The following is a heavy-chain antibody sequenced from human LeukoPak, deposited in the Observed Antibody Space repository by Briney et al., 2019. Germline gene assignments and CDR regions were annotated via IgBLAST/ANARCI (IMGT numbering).Heavy chain of an antibody. CDR2: IYSGGST. J-gene: IGHJ4*02. CDR3: AREEQQRIYYFEY. CDR1: GFTVSSNY. V-gene: IGHV3-53*01. Sequence: GGSLRLSCAASGFTVSSNYMSWVRQAPGKGLEWVSVIYSGGSTYYADSVKGRFTISRDNSKNTLYLQMNSLRAEDTAVYYCAREEQQRIYYFEYWGQGTLGTVSS. D-gene: IGHD6-13*01.